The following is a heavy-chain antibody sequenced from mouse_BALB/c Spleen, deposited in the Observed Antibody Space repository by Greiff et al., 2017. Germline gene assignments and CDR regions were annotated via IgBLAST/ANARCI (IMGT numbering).Heavy chain of an antibody. Sequence: EVKLVESGGGLVKPGGSLKLSCAASGFAFSSYDMSWVRQTPEKRLEWVAYISSGGGSTYYPDTVKGRFTISRDNANNTLYLQMSSLKSEDTAMYYCARDDRSLWYFDVWGAGTTVTVSS. CDR2: ISSGGGST. J-gene: IGHJ1*01. V-gene: IGHV5-12-1*01. CDR1: GFAFSSYD. CDR3: ARDDRSLWYFDV.